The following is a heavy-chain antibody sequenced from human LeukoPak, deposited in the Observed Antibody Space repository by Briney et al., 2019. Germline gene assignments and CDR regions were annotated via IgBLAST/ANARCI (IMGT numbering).Heavy chain of an antibody. CDR1: GFTFDDYA. Sequence: GRSLRLSCAASGFTFDDYAMHWVRQAPGKGLEWVSCISWNSGSIGYADSVKGRFTISRDNAKNSLYLQMNSLRAEDTALYYCAKDHVPRGIAVASPDYWGQGTPVTVSS. V-gene: IGHV3-9*01. CDR2: ISWNSGSI. J-gene: IGHJ4*02. CDR3: AKDHVPRGIAVASPDY. D-gene: IGHD6-19*01.